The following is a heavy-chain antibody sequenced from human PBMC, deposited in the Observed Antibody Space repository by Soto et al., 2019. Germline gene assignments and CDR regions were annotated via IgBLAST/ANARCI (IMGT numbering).Heavy chain of an antibody. CDR2: FDPEDGET. CDR1: GYTLTELS. D-gene: IGHD3-9*01. CDR3: ATDTGFLRYFDWPSAPGAFDI. J-gene: IGHJ3*02. Sequence: GASVKVSCKVSGYTLTELSMHWVRQAPGKGLEWMGGFDPEDGETIYAQKFQGRVTMTEDTSTDTAYMGLSSLRSEDTAVYYCATDTGFLRYFDWPSAPGAFDIWGQGTMVTVSS. V-gene: IGHV1-24*01.